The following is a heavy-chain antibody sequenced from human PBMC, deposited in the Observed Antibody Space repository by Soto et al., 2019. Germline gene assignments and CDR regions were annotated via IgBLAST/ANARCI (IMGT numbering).Heavy chain of an antibody. CDR1: GFTFSSYG. V-gene: IGHV3-30*18. CDR2: ISYDGSNK. CDR3: AKDTSYDILTGNFDY. Sequence: QVQLVESGGGVVQPGRSLRLSCAASGFTFSSYGMHWVRQAPGKGLEWVAVISYDGSNKYYADSVKGRFTISRDNSKNTLYLQMNSLRAEDTAVYYCAKDTSYDILTGNFDYWGQGTLVTVSS. D-gene: IGHD3-9*01. J-gene: IGHJ4*02.